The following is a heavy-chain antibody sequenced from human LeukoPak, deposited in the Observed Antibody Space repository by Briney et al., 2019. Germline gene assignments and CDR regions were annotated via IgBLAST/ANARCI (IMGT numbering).Heavy chain of an antibody. J-gene: IGHJ4*02. Sequence: GGSLRLSCAASGFTFSSYSMNWVRQAPGKGLEWVSYISSSSSTIYYADSVKGRFTISRDNAKNSLYLQMNSLRAEDTAVYYCARDPDYYGSGNPGDFDYWGRGTLVTVSS. CDR1: GFTFSSYS. CDR2: ISSSSSTI. V-gene: IGHV3-48*01. D-gene: IGHD3-10*01. CDR3: ARDPDYYGSGNPGDFDY.